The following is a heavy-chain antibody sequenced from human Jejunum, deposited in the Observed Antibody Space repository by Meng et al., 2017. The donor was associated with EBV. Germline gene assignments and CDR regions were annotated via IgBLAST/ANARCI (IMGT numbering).Heavy chain of an antibody. CDR3: VRDGYKYIPFDY. Sequence: LDPGGGLVQPVWYMRSSWVASGFTLDAHAMTCGRQPPGQGLEWVSYVIGTGGRTYYADSVKGRFTASRDNSKNMLFLQMNSLRADDTAIYFCVRDGYKYIPFDYWGQGTLVTVSS. V-gene: IGHV3-23*01. CDR1: GFTLDAHA. CDR2: VIGTGGRT. D-gene: IGHD5-24*01. J-gene: IGHJ4*02.